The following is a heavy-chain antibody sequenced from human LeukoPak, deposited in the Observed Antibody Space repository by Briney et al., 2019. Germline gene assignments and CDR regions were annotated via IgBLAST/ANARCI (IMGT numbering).Heavy chain of an antibody. Sequence: GASVKVSCKASGGTFSSYAISWVRQAPGQGLEWMGGIIPIFGTANYAQKFQGRVTITTDESTSTAYMELSSLRSEDTAVYYCARDMMELVVVPAARNYYYYYMDVWGKGTTVTVSS. V-gene: IGHV1-69*05. CDR3: ARDMMELVVVPAARNYYYYYMDV. J-gene: IGHJ6*03. CDR2: IIPIFGTA. D-gene: IGHD2-2*01. CDR1: GGTFSSYA.